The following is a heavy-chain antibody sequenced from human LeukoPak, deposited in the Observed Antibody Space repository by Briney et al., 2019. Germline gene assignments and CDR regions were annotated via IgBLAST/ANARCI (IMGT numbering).Heavy chain of an antibody. Sequence: GRSLRLSCAASGFTFSSYGMHWVRQAPGKGLEWAAVISYDGSNKYYADSVKGRFTISRDNSKNTLYLQMNSLRAEDAAVYYCARTERSLNDYWGQGTLVTVSS. CDR2: ISYDGSNK. CDR3: ARTERSLNDY. CDR1: GFTFSSYG. D-gene: IGHD3-16*01. J-gene: IGHJ4*02. V-gene: IGHV3-30*03.